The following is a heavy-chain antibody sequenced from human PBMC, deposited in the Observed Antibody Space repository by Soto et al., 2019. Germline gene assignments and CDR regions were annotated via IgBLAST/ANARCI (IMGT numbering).Heavy chain of an antibody. Sequence: SGGSLRLSCAASGVSFSISAMHWVRQAPGKGLEWVAVISYDGSIKYYADSVKGRFTISRDNSKNTLYLQMNSLRADDTAVYYCARAEAVAGPYYFDCWGQGTLVTVPS. D-gene: IGHD6-19*01. CDR1: GVSFSISA. CDR3: ARAEAVAGPYYFDC. CDR2: ISYDGSIK. J-gene: IGHJ4*02. V-gene: IGHV3-30-3*01.